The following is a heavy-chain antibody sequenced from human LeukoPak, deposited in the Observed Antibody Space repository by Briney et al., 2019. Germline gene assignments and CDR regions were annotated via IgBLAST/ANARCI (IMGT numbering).Heavy chain of an antibody. CDR3: ANSPFWSGFYYFDY. J-gene: IGHJ4*02. D-gene: IGHD3-3*02. V-gene: IGHV4-38-2*01. CDR2: INHSGST. CDR1: GYSISSGYY. Sequence: PSETLSLTCAVSGYSISSGYYWGWIRQPPGKGLEWIGEINHSGSTNYNPSLKSRVTISVETSKNQFSLKLSSVTAADTAVYYCANSPFWSGFYYFDYWGQGTLVTVSS.